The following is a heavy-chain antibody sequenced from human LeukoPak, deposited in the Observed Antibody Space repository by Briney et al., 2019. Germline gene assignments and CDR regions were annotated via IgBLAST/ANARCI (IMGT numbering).Heavy chain of an antibody. CDR3: ARDRTDDSGVNYNPMFDL. Sequence: TGGSLRLSCAASGFTFSSYWMHWVRQAPGKGLVWVSRINSDGSITTYADSVKGRFTISRDNAKNTLYLQMNSLRGEDTAVYYCARDRTDDSGVNYNPMFDLWGQGTMVTVSS. V-gene: IGHV3-74*01. CDR2: INSDGSIT. J-gene: IGHJ3*01. CDR1: GFTFSSYW. D-gene: IGHD3-10*01.